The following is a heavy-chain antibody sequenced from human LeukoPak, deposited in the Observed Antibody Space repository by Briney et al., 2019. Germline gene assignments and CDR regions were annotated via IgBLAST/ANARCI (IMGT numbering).Heavy chain of an antibody. D-gene: IGHD5-18*01. CDR3: ARARYSYGYGFDP. J-gene: IGHJ5*02. Sequence: GGSLRLSRAASGFTVSSNYMSWVRQAPGKGLEWVSVIYSGGSTYYADSVKGRFTISRDNSKNTLYLQMNSLRAEDTAVYYCARARYSYGYGFDPWGQGTLVTVSS. CDR1: GFTVSSNY. V-gene: IGHV3-53*01. CDR2: IYSGGST.